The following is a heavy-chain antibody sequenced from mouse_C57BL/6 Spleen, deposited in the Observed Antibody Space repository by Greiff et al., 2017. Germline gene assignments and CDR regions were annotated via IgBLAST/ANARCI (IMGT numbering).Heavy chain of an antibody. Sequence: VQLKQSGAELVKPGASVKLSCTASGFNIKDYYMHWVKQRTEQGLEWIGRIDPEDGETKYAPKFQGKATITADTSSNTAYLQLSSLTSEDTAVYYCARDYYGSLAYWGQGTLVTVSA. J-gene: IGHJ3*01. CDR2: IDPEDGET. V-gene: IGHV14-2*01. CDR1: GFNIKDYY. CDR3: ARDYYGSLAY. D-gene: IGHD1-1*01.